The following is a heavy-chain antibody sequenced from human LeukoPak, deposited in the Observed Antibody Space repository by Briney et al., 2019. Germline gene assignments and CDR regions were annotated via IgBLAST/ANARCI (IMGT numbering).Heavy chain of an antibody. V-gene: IGHV1-18*01. CDR3: ARERETGTTIWFDP. D-gene: IGHD1-7*01. CDR1: GGTFSSYA. CDR2: ISAYNGNT. J-gene: IGHJ5*02. Sequence: ASVKVSCKASGGTFSSYAISWVRQAPGQGLEWMGWISAYNGNTNYAQKLQGRVTMTTDTSTSTAYMELRSLRSDDTAVYYCARERETGTTIWFDPWGQGTLVTVSS.